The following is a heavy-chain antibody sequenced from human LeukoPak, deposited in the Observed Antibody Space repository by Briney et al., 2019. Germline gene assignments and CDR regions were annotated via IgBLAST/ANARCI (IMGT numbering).Heavy chain of an antibody. J-gene: IGHJ4*02. CDR1: GFTFSNYE. CDR3: ARRGLVVISPIDY. CDR2: ISSSGTTI. V-gene: IGHV3-48*03. D-gene: IGHD3-22*01. Sequence: GGSLRLSCAASGFTFSNYEMNWVRQAPGKGLEWVSYISSSGTTIYYADSVKGRFTISRDNAKNSLYLQMNSLRAEDTAVYYCARRGLVVISPIDYWGQGTLVTVSS.